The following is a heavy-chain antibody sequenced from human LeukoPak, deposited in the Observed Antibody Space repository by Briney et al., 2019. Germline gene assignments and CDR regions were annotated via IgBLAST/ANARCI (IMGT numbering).Heavy chain of an antibody. D-gene: IGHD2-2*02. CDR3: AREYCSSTSCYIAY. CDR2: ISYDGSNK. J-gene: IGHJ4*02. V-gene: IGHV3-30*03. CDR1: GFTFSSYG. Sequence: GGSLRLSCAASGFTFSSYGMHWVRQAPGKGQEWVAVISYDGSNKYYADSVKGRFTISRDNSKNTLYLQMNSLRAEDTAVYYCAREYCSSTSCYIAYWGQGTLVTVSS.